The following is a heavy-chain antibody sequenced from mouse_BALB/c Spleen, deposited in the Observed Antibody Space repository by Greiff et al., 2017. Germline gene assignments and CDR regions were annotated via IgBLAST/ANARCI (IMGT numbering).Heavy chain of an antibody. CDR2: IDPENGDT. CDR1: GFTINDYY. CDR3: VGGGTMHLGY. J-gene: IGHJ4*01. D-gene: IGHD1-1*02. V-gene: IGHV14-4*02. Sequence: VQLQQSGAELVRPGASVKLSCTTSGFTINDYYMYWVKQRPEQGLEWIGWIDPENGDTEYAPKFQGKATMTADTSSSTAYLQLSSLTSEDTAVYYCVGGGTMHLGYWGQGTSVTVSS.